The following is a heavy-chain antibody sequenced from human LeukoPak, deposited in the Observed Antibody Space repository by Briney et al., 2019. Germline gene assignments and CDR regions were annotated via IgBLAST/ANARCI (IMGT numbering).Heavy chain of an antibody. D-gene: IGHD1-26*01. Sequence: GGSLRLSCVFSGFTFSNYWMSWVRQAPGKGLEWVANIKQDESEKHYVDSVKGRFTISRDNAKNSLYLQMNSLRAEDTAVYYCAKVGPNILGATGSYFDHWGQGTLVTVSS. CDR2: IKQDESEK. V-gene: IGHV3-7*03. J-gene: IGHJ4*02. CDR1: GFTFSNYW. CDR3: AKVGPNILGATGSYFDH.